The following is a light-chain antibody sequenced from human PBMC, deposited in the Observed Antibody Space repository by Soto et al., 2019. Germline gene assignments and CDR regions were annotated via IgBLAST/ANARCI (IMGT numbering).Light chain of an antibody. CDR3: QQYNNWPPWT. V-gene: IGKV3-15*01. J-gene: IGKJ1*01. Sequence: IMMTQSPATLSVSPGERATLSCRASQSVSNNLAWYQQKPGQAPSLLIYDASTRATGIPAMFSGSRSGTEFTVNISGRQSKEFAVYYCQQYNNWPPWTFGQVNKVEIK. CDR1: QSVSNN. CDR2: DAS.